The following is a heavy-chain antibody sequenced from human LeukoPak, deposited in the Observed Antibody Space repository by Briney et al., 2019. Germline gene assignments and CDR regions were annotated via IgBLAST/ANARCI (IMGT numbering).Heavy chain of an antibody. V-gene: IGHV3-74*01. Sequence: GGSLRLSCAASGFTFSSYWMHWVRQAPGKGLVWVSRINSDGSSTSYADSVKGRFTISRDNAKNTLYLQMNSLRAEDTAVYYCARDGGPYYYDSSGPYYFDYWGQGTLVTVSS. CDR2: INSDGSST. CDR1: GFTFSSYW. J-gene: IGHJ4*02. D-gene: IGHD3-22*01. CDR3: ARDGGPYYYDSSGPYYFDY.